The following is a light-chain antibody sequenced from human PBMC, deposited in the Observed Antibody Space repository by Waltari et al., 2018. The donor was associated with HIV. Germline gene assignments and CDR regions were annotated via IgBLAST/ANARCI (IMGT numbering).Light chain of an antibody. V-gene: IGLV2-23*02. J-gene: IGLJ1*01. CDR3: CSYAGSSTYV. Sequence: QSALTQPASVSGSPGQSITISCTGTSSDVGSYNLVSWYQQHPGKAPKVMIYEVSKRPSGVSNRFSGCKSGNTASLTISGLQAEDEADYYCCSYAGSSTYVFGTGTKVTVL. CDR2: EVS. CDR1: SSDVGSYNL.